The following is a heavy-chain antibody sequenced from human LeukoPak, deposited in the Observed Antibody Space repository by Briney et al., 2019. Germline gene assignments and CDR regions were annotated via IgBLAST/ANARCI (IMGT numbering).Heavy chain of an antibody. V-gene: IGHV4-4*07. CDR1: GVSITNYY. CDR2: IFAGGST. J-gene: IGHJ2*01. CDR3: ARDRDITMGFDL. D-gene: IGHD5-18*01. Sequence: PSETLSLTCTVSGVSITNYYWNWIRQPAGKGLEWIGRIFAGGSTSYNPSLKSRVTMSVDTSKNQFSLRLTSVTAADTAIYYCARDRDITMGFDLWGRGTLVTVSS.